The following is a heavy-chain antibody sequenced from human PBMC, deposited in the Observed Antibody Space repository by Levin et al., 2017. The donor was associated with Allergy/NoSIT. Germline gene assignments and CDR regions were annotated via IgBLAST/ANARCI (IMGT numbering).Heavy chain of an antibody. V-gene: IGHV4-59*08. CDR2: IYYSGST. CDR1: GGSISSYY. J-gene: IGHJ4*02. Sequence: SETLSLTCTVSGGSISSYYWSWIRQPPGKGLEWIGDIYYSGSTNYNSSLKSRVTISVDTSKNQFSLKLSSVTAADTAVYYCARHRRDGYNYDYWGQGTLVTVSS. D-gene: IGHD5-24*01. CDR3: ARHRRDGYNYDY.